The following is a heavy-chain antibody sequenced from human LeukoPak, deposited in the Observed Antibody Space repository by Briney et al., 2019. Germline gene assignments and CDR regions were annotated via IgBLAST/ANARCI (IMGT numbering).Heavy chain of an antibody. CDR1: GFSFSDYY. CDR2: ISSSSSYT. CDR3: ARDWGSGG. Sequence: PGGSLRLSCATSGFSFSDYYMSWIRQAPGKGLEWITYISSSSSYTKYVDSVMGRFTISRDNAKKTLYLQMNNLRDDDTAIYYCARDWGSGGWGQGTLVTVSS. V-gene: IGHV3-11*05. D-gene: IGHD6-25*01. J-gene: IGHJ1*01.